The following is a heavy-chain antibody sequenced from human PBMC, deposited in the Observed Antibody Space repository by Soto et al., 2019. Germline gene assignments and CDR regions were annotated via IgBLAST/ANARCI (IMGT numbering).Heavy chain of an antibody. J-gene: IGHJ4*02. CDR3: AREYGLGIRRHDY. CDR1: GFSFDEYG. CDR2: ISRNGDSI. V-gene: IGHV3-20*04. Sequence: PGGSLRLSCAASGFSFDEYGMNWVRQAPGKGLEWVSCISRNGDSISYADSVKGRFTISRDNAKNSLYLQMNSLRAEDTALYYCAREYGLGIRRHDYWGQGTLVTVSS. D-gene: IGHD3-10*01.